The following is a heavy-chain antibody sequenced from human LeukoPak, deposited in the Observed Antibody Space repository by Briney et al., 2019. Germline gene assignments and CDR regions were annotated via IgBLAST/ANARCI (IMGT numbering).Heavy chain of an antibody. V-gene: IGHV3-30-3*01. CDR2: ISYDGSNK. D-gene: IGHD2-15*01. CDR1: GFTFSSYA. J-gene: IGHJ6*02. Sequence: GRSLRLSCAASGFTFSSYAMHWVRQAPGKGLEWVAVISYDGSNKYYADSVKGRFTISRDNSKNTLYLQMNSLRAEDTAVYYCAKCSVPFRLYGMDVWGQGTTVTVSS. CDR3: AKCSVPFRLYGMDV.